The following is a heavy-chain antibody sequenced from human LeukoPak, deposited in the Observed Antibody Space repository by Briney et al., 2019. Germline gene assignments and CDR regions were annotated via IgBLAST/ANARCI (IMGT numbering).Heavy chain of an antibody. V-gene: IGHV4-34*01. CDR2: INHSGST. CDR3: ARDLPIVVVPANYYSMDV. Sequence: SETLSLTCAVYGGSFSGYYWSWIRQPPGKGLEWIGEINHSGSTNYNPSLKSRVTISVDTSKNQFSLKLSSVTAADTAVYYCARDLPIVVVPANYYSMDVWGQGTTVTVSS. CDR1: GGSFSGYY. D-gene: IGHD2-2*01. J-gene: IGHJ6*02.